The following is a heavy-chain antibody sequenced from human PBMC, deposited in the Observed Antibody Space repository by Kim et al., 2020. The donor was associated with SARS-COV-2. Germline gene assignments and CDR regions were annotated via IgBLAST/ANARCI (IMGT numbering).Heavy chain of an antibody. CDR2: IYYSGST. Sequence: SETLSLTCTVSGGSISSSSYYWGWIRQPPGKGLEWIGSIYYSGSTYYNPSLKSRVTISVDTSKNQFSLKLSSVTAADTAVYYCARDDIHSSSYDYWGQGTLVTVSS. V-gene: IGHV4-39*07. CDR3: ARDDIHSSSYDY. J-gene: IGHJ4*02. D-gene: IGHD6-13*01. CDR1: GGSISSSSYY.